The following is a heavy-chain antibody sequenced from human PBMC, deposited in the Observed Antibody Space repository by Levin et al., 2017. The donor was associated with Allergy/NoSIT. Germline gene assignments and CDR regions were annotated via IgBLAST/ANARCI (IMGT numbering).Heavy chain of an antibody. CDR3: SRDLSFGNPQGFDC. CDR2: ISSTSTYI. V-gene: IGHV3-21*01. J-gene: IGHJ4*02. CDR1: GFTFRSYS. Sequence: GGSLRLSCAASGFTFRSYSMNWVRQAPGKGLEWVSTISSTSTYIYYAESMKGRFTISRDNAKNSVYLQMSSLRAEDTAVYYCSRDLSFGNPQGFDCWCQGTLVTVSS. D-gene: IGHD1-14*01.